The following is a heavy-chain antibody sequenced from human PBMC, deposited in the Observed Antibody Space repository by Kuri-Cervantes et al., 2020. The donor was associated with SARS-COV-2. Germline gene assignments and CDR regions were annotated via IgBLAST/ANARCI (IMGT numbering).Heavy chain of an antibody. J-gene: IGHJ5*02. CDR2: IHYRETT. CDR1: GGSISGSGYY. V-gene: IGHV4-39*01. D-gene: IGHD6-6*01. Sequence: SETLSLTCTVSGGSISGSGYYWAWIRQPPGKGLEWIGHIHYRETTYYNPSLKSRATISVDTSKNQFSLKLNSVTAADTAVYSCASAKSIAATPQSGVGWFDPWGQGTLVTVSS. CDR3: ASAKSIAATPQSGVGWFDP.